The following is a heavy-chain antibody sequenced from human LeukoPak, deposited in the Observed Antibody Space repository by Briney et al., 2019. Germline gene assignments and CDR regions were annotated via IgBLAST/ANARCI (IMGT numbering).Heavy chain of an antibody. CDR2: IYYSGST. V-gene: IGHV4-59*01. CDR1: GGSISSYY. J-gene: IGHJ6*02. CDR3: ARDHRLYYYGMDV. Sequence: SETLSLTCTVSGGSISSYYWSWIRQPPGKGLEWIGYIYYSGSTNYNPSLKSRVTISVDTSKNQFSLKLSSVTAADTAVYYCARDHRLYYYGMDVWGQGTTVTVSS.